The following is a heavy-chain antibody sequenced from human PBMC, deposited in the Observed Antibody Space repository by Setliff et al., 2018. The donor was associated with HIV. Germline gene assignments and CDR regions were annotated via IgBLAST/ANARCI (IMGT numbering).Heavy chain of an antibody. CDR1: GGYISTYY. J-gene: IGHJ6*03. Sequence: SETLSLTCTVSGGYISTYYWSWIRQPPGKGLEWIGYISNIGSTNYNPSLTRRVTISVDTSKNNFSLRLRSVTAADTAVYYCAKHRVTLHYYMDVWGKGTTVTVSS. V-gene: IGHV4-59*08. CDR3: AKHRVTLHYYMDV. D-gene: IGHD3-10*01. CDR2: ISNIGST.